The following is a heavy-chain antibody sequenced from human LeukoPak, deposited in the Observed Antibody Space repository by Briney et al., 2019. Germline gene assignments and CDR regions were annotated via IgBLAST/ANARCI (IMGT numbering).Heavy chain of an antibody. Sequence: SETLSLTCTVSGGSISSYYWSWLRQPPGKGLEWIGYIYYSGSTNYNPSLKSRVTISVDTSKNQFSLKLSSVTAADTAVYYCAGYGGNSAHWFDPWGQGTLVTVSS. CDR3: AGYGGNSAHWFDP. CDR1: GGSISSYY. J-gene: IGHJ5*02. D-gene: IGHD4-17*01. CDR2: IYYSGST. V-gene: IGHV4-59*08.